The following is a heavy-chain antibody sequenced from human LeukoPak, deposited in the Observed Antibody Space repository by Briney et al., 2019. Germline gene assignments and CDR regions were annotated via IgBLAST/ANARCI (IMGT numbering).Heavy chain of an antibody. J-gene: IGHJ6*03. CDR1: GFTFSSYS. CDR2: ISSSSSTI. V-gene: IGHV3-48*01. CDR3: ARPDYYYYMDV. Sequence: GGSLRLSCEASGFTFSSYSMNWVRQAPGKGLEWVSYISSSSSTIYYADSVKGRFTISRDNAKNSLYLQMNSLRAEDTAVYYCARPDYYYYMDVWGKGTTVTVSS.